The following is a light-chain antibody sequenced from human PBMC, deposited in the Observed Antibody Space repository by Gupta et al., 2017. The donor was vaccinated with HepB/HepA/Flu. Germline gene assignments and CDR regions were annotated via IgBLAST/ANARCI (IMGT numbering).Light chain of an antibody. CDR3: QQSYSNPQRK. V-gene: IGKV1-39*01. CDR2: AAS. Sequence: DIQMTQSPSSLSASVGDRVTITCRASQSISSYLNWYQQKPGKAPKLLIYAASSWQSGVPSRFSGSGSGTDFTLTISSRQPEDFATYYCQQSYSNPQRKVGQGTKVEIK. CDR1: QSISSY. J-gene: IGKJ1*01.